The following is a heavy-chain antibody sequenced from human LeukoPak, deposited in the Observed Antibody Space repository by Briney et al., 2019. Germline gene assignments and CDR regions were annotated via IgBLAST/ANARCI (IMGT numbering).Heavy chain of an antibody. CDR3: ARRRDYYDSSGYYYGFSGPPNAFDI. J-gene: IGHJ3*02. V-gene: IGHV4-34*01. CDR1: GGSFSGYY. Sequence: PSETLSLTCAVYGGSFSGYYWSWIRQPPGKGLEWIGEINHSGSTNYNPSLKSRVTISVDTSKNQFSLKLSSVTAADTAVYHCARRRDYYDSSGYYYGFSGPPNAFDIWGQGTMVTVSS. CDR2: INHSGST. D-gene: IGHD3-22*01.